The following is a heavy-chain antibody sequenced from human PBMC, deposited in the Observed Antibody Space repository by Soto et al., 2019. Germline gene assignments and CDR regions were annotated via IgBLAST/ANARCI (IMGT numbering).Heavy chain of an antibody. CDR2: INPNSGGT. CDR1: GYTFTGYY. V-gene: IGHV1-2*02. J-gene: IGHJ4*02. CDR3: ARDYYDSSGYPLNSDY. D-gene: IGHD3-22*01. Sequence: ASVKVSCKASGYTFTGYYMHWVRQAPGQGLEWMGWINPNSGGTNYAQKFQGRVTMTRDTSISTAYMELSRLRSDDTAVYYCARDYYDSSGYPLNSDYWGQGTLVTVSS.